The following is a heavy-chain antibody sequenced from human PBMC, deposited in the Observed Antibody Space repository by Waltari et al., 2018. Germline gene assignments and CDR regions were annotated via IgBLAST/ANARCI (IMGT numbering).Heavy chain of an antibody. Sequence: QVQLVESGGGVVQPGRSLRLSCAASGFTFSSYGLHWVRQAPGKGLEWVAVIWYDGSNKYYADSVKGRFTISRDNSKNTLYLQMNSLRAEDTAVYYCAKAAGADAYWYFDLWGRGTLVTVSS. D-gene: IGHD1-26*01. CDR1: GFTFSSYG. V-gene: IGHV3-33*06. CDR3: AKAAGADAYWYFDL. J-gene: IGHJ2*01. CDR2: IWYDGSNK.